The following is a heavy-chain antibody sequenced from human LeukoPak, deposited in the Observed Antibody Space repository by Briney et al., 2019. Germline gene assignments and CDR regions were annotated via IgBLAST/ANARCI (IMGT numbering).Heavy chain of an antibody. Sequence: ASVKVSCKASGYTFTGYYMHWVRQAPGQGLEWMGWINPNSGGTNYAQEFQGRVTMTRDTSISTAYMELSRLRSDDTAVYYCARVWLRIVGASPLGYWGQGTLVTVSS. CDR3: ARVWLRIVGASPLGY. J-gene: IGHJ4*02. D-gene: IGHD1-26*01. CDR2: INPNSGGT. V-gene: IGHV1-2*02. CDR1: GYTFTGYY.